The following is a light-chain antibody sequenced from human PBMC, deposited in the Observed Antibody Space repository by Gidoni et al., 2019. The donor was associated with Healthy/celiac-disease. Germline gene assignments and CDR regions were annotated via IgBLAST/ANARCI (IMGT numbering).Light chain of an antibody. CDR2: GAS. V-gene: IGKV3-15*01. J-gene: IGKJ1*01. CDR1: QSVSSN. Sequence: EIVMPQSPATLSVSPGERATLSCRASQSVSSNLAWYQQKPGQAPRLLIYGASTRATGIPARFSGSESGTAFTLTISSLQSEDFAVYYCQQYNNWPPWTFGQGTKVEIK. CDR3: QQYNNWPPWT.